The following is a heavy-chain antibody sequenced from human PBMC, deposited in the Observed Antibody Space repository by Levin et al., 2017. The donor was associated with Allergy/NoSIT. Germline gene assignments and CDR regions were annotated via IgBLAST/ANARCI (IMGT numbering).Heavy chain of an antibody. CDR1: GFTFTNAW. Sequence: GGSLRLSCAASGFTFTNAWMSWVRQAPGKGLDWVGRIKSKTDGGKTQYAAPVEGRFTISRDDSKNTLYMEMNSLKTEDTAMYYCTAEHTWFDPWGQGTLVTVSS. D-gene: IGHD1-26*01. CDR2: IKSKTDGGKT. CDR3: TAEHTWFDP. V-gene: IGHV3-15*05. J-gene: IGHJ5*02.